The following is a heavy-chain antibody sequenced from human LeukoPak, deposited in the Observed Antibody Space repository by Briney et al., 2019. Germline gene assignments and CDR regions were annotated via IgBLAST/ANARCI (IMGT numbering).Heavy chain of an antibody. CDR1: GYTFTGYY. V-gene: IGHV7-4-1*02. Sequence: ASVKVSCKASGYTFTGYYMHWVRQAPGQGLEWMGWINTNTGNPTYAQGFTGRFVFSLDTSVSTAYLQISSLKAEDTAVYYCARDSITMVRGVIPPGMDVWGQGTTVTVSS. CDR2: INTNTGNP. J-gene: IGHJ6*02. D-gene: IGHD3-10*01. CDR3: ARDSITMVRGVIPPGMDV.